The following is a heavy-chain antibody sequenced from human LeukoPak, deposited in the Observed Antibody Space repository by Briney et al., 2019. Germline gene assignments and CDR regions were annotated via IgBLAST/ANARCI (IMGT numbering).Heavy chain of an antibody. D-gene: IGHD2-2*02. CDR3: AREFREASQDGVTSPDIVVVPAAIRNYYYYYYMDV. CDR1: GGSISSGSYY. CDR2: IYTSGST. V-gene: IGHV4-61*02. J-gene: IGHJ6*03. Sequence: PSETLSLTCTVSGGSISSGSYYWSWIRQPAGKGLEWIGRIYTSGSTNYNPSLKSRVTISVDTSKNQFSLKLSSVTAADTAVYYCAREFREASQDGVTSPDIVVVPAAIRNYYYYYYMDVWGKGTTVTVSS.